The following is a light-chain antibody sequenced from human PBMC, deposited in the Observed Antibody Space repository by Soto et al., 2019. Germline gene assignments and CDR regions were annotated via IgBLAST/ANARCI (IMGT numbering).Light chain of an antibody. CDR1: QSISSY. CDR2: AVS. Sequence: DIQMTQSPSSLSASIGGRVTITCLASQSISSYLNWYQQEPGKAPKLLMYAVSTLQSGVPSRFSGSGSGTDFTLTISSLQPEDFATYFCQQSYDTPFTFGPGTKVDI. J-gene: IGKJ3*01. V-gene: IGKV1-39*01. CDR3: QQSYDTPFT.